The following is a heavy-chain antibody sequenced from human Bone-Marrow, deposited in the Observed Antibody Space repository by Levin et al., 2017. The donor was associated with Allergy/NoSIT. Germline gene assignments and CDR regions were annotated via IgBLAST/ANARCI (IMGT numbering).Heavy chain of an antibody. J-gene: IGHJ4*02. CDR2: IYHSGST. CDR1: GYSISSGYY. V-gene: IGHV4-38-2*01. CDR3: ARAGCSVTSCYRTISY. Sequence: SETLSLTCAVSGYSISSGYYWGWIRQPPGKGLEWIGSIYHSGSTSYNPSLKSRITISVDTSKNQFSLKLSSVTAADTAVYYGARAGCSVTSCYRTISYWGQGTLVTVSS. D-gene: IGHD2-2*02.